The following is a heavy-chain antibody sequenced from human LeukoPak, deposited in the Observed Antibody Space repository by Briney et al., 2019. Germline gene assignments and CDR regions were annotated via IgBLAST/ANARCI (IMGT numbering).Heavy chain of an antibody. V-gene: IGHV3-23*01. Sequence: GGSLRLSCTASGFTFSSYAIIWVRQAPGKGLEWVSSVTISGDNTYYAESAKGRFTISRDNSKGTLYLLMSSLRADDTAVYYCARGRGSNPSGYYYYMDVWGKGTTVTISS. CDR2: VTISGDNT. CDR3: ARGRGSNPSGYYYYMDV. CDR1: GFTFSSYA. J-gene: IGHJ6*04. D-gene: IGHD3-16*01.